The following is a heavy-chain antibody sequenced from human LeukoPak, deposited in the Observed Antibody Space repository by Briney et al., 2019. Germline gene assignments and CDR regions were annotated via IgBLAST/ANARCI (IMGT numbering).Heavy chain of an antibody. J-gene: IGHJ5*02. CDR2: IYYSGST. V-gene: IGHV4-30-4*01. Sequence: SETLSLTCTVSGGSISSGDYYWSWIRQPPGKGLEWIGYIYYSGSTYYNPSLKSRVTISVDTSKNQFSLKLSSVTAADTAVYYCAKDLVSGPGSWYGHNWFDPWGQGTLVTVSS. CDR1: GGSISSGDYY. CDR3: AKDLVSGPGSWYGHNWFDP. D-gene: IGHD6-13*01.